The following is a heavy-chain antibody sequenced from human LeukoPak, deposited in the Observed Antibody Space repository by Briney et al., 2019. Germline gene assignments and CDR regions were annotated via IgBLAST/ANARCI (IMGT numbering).Heavy chain of an antibody. J-gene: IGHJ4*02. CDR2: ITYSGST. CDR3: GRTYYDILTGYI. D-gene: IGHD3-9*01. CDR1: GGSISSGGYY. Sequence: PSQTLSLTCTVSGGSISSGGYYWTWIRQHTGKGLEWIGYITYSGSTYYNPSLKSRATISGDTSKNQFSPKLSSVTAADTAVYYCGRTYYDILTGYIWGQGILVTVSS. V-gene: IGHV4-31*03.